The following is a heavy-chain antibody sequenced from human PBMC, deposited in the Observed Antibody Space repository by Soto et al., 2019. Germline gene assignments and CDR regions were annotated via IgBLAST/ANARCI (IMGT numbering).Heavy chain of an antibody. CDR3: ARDDQRLLWDLDV. Sequence: QVQLQESGPGLVKPSQTLSLTCTVSGGSISSGGYYWSWIRQHPGKGLEWIGYIYYSGSTYYNPSLRSRISISVDTSRNQFSLKLSSVTAADTAVYYCARDDQRLLWDLDVWGQGTTVTVSS. J-gene: IGHJ6*02. D-gene: IGHD1-26*01. CDR2: IYYSGST. V-gene: IGHV4-31*03. CDR1: GGSISSGGYY.